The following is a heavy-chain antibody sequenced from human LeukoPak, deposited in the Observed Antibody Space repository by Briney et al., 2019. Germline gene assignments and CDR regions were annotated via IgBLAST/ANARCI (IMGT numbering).Heavy chain of an antibody. CDR2: IIPIFGTA. D-gene: IGHD2-2*01. V-gene: IGHV1-69*05. Sequence: ASVKVSCKASGGTFSSYAISWVRQAPGQGLEWMGGIIPIFGTANYAQKFQGRVTITTDESTSTAYMELSSLRSEDTAVYYCARVPCSSTSCYYHWFDPWGQGTLVTVSS. J-gene: IGHJ5*02. CDR3: ARVPCSSTSCYYHWFDP. CDR1: GGTFSSYA.